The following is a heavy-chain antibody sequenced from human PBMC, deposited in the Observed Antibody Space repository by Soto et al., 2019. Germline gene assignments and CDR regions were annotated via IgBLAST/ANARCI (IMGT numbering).Heavy chain of an antibody. CDR2: TTPNNANA. V-gene: IGHV1-18*01. CDR1: GYTLRNFV. Sequence: QIQLLQSGAEVKKPGASEKIPYKPSGYTLRNFVISWVRQTPGKGLEWMGWTTPNNANANYAQKFQGSLTMTADTSTSTAYMELRSLRSDDRAVYYWARENSYFDYWGQGTLVTVSS. CDR3: ARENSYFDY. J-gene: IGHJ4*02.